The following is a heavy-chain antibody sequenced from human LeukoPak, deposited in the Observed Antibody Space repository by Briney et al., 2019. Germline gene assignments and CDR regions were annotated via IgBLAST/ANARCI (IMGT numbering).Heavy chain of an antibody. V-gene: IGHV1-69*06. D-gene: IGHD3-22*01. CDR3: ASLNYYDTSGYFDY. J-gene: IGHJ4*02. CDR2: IIPMFGTA. Sequence: ASVKVSCKASGYTFRNYGMNWVRQAPGQGLEWMGGIIPMFGTANYAQKFQDRVTITADKSTSTDYMELSSLRSEDTAVYYCASLNYYDTSGYFDYWGQGTLVTVSS. CDR1: GYTFRNYG.